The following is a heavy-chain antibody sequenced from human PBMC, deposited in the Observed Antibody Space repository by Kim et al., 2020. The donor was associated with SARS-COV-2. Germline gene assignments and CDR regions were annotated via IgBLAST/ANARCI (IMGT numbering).Heavy chain of an antibody. J-gene: IGHJ6*02. CDR2: IIPIFGTA. CDR3: ARQTTKVDYYYGMDV. D-gene: IGHD1-1*01. V-gene: IGHV1-69*13. CDR1: GGTFSSYA. Sequence: SVKVSCKASGGTFSSYAISWVRQAPGQGLEWMGGIIPIFGTANYAQKFQGRVTITADESTSTAYMELSSLRSEDTAVYYCARQTTKVDYYYGMDVWGQGTTVTVSS.